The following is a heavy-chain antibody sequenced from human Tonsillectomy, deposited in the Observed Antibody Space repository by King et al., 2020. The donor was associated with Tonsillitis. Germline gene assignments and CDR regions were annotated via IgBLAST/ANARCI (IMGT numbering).Heavy chain of an antibody. V-gene: IGHV4-39*01. CDR3: ARPQWELRLQTTFDI. CDR2: MHYRGST. CDR1: GGSISSNFYY. Sequence: QLQESGPGLVKPSETLSLTCTVSGGSISSNFYYWGWIRQPPGKGLEWIGTMHYRGSTYYNPSLKSRVTISVDTSKNQFSLNLTSVTAADTAVYFCARPQWELRLQTTFDIWGQGTVVTVSS. J-gene: IGHJ3*02. D-gene: IGHD1-26*01.